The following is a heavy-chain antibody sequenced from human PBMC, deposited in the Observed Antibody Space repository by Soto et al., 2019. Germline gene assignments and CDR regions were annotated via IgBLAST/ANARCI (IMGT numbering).Heavy chain of an antibody. CDR1: GYTFTIYC. CDR3: ARAEYDFWSGYLVGSDY. Sequence: ASVKVSCKASGYTFTIYCISWVRQAPGQGLEWMGWISAYNGNTNYAQKLQGRVTMTTDTSTSTAYMELRSLRSDDTAVYYCARAEYDFWSGYLVGSDYWGQGTLVTVSS. D-gene: IGHD3-3*01. CDR2: ISAYNGNT. V-gene: IGHV1-18*01. J-gene: IGHJ4*02.